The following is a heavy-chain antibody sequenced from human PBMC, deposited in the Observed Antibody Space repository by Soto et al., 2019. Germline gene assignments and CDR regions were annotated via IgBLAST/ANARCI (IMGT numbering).Heavy chain of an antibody. D-gene: IGHD1-1*01. V-gene: IGHV4-39*02. J-gene: IGHJ4*02. Sequence: PSETLPLTCTVSGGPIRSSSHYWGWIRQSPGTGLEWVGSIDESGDSYYNPSLKSRVTIFVDTSKNQFSLKLISVTGADSAIYYCAREGGYVDYWGQGTLVTVSS. CDR1: GGPIRSSSHY. CDR2: IDESGDS. CDR3: AREGGYVDY.